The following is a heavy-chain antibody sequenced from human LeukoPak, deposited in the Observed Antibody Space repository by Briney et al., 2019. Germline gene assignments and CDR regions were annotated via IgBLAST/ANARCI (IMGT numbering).Heavy chain of an antibody. D-gene: IGHD2-21*02. Sequence: GGSLRLSCAASGFTFSSYEMNWVRQAPGKGLEWVSYISSSGSTIYYADSVKGRFTISRDNAKNSLYLQMNSLRAEDTAVYYCAREVVVTAFDYWGQGTLVTVSS. J-gene: IGHJ4*02. CDR3: AREVVVTAFDY. CDR2: ISSSGSTI. V-gene: IGHV3-48*03. CDR1: GFTFSSYE.